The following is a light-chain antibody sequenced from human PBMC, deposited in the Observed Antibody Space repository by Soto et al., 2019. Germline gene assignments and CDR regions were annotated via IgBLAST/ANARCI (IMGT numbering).Light chain of an antibody. V-gene: IGKV3-11*01. CDR2: ETS. CDR1: QSVTNS. CDR3: QQRHNWRDT. Sequence: EIVLTQSPATLSLSPGERAPLSCRASQSVTNSLSWYQQKPGQAPRLLMYETSRRATGIPARFSGSGSGTDFTLTISSLEPEDFAVYYCQQRHNWRDTFGQGTRLEIK. J-gene: IGKJ5*01.